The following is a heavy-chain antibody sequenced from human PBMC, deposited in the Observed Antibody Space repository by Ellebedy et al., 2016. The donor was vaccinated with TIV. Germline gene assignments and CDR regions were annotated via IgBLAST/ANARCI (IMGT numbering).Heavy chain of an antibody. V-gene: IGHV5-51*01. CDR2: ICPGDSDT. CDR1: GYSFSTYW. CDR3: ARSGLGTGRGGAFDI. J-gene: IGHJ3*02. D-gene: IGHD3/OR15-3a*01. Sequence: PGGSLRLSCRGSGYSFSTYWLGRVRQMPGKGLEWMGVICPGDSDTRYSPSFQGQVTISADKSITTAYLQWSSLKASDTAIYYCARSGLGTGRGGAFDIWGQGTMVTVSS.